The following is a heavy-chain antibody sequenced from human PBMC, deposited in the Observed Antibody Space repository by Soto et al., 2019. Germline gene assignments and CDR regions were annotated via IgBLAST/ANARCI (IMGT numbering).Heavy chain of an antibody. CDR2: ISGSGTDT. V-gene: IGHV3-23*01. Sequence: VLLLESGGDLVQPGGSLRLSCAASGFTFKHYAMSWVRQAPGKRLEWISGISGSGTDTYYADSVKGRFTISRDISQSTLFLQMNSLRAEDTAVYYCAKDTSGCTENYFDSWGQGTLVTVSS. D-gene: IGHD6-19*01. CDR3: AKDTSGCTENYFDS. CDR1: GFTFKHYA. J-gene: IGHJ4*02.